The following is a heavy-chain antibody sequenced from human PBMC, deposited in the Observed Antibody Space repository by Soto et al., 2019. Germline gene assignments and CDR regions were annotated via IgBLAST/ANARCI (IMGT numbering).Heavy chain of an antibody. Sequence: PSETLSLTCTVSGGSISSGGYYWSWIRQHPGKGLEWIGYIYYSGSTYYNPSLKSRVTISVDTSKNQFSLKLSSVTAADTAVYYCAREPYYYESTIDPWGQGTLVTVSS. J-gene: IGHJ5*02. CDR2: IYYSGST. D-gene: IGHD3-22*01. CDR1: GGSISSGGYY. CDR3: AREPYYYESTIDP. V-gene: IGHV4-31*03.